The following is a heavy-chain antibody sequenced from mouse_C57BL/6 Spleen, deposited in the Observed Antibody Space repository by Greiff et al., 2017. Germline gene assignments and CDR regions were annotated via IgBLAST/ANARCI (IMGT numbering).Heavy chain of an antibody. CDR3: ALYSPYYYAMDY. V-gene: IGHV1-26*01. Sequence: VQLQQSGPELVKPGASVKISCKASGYTFTDYYMNWVKQSHGKSLEWIGDINPNNGGTSYNQKFKGKATLTVDKSSSTAYMELRSLTSEDSAVYYCALYSPYYYAMDYWGQGTSVTVSS. CDR1: GYTFTDYY. D-gene: IGHD2-12*01. CDR2: INPNNGGT. J-gene: IGHJ4*01.